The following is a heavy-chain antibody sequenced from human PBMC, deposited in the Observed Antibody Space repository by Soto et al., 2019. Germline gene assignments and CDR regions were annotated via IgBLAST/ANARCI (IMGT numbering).Heavy chain of an antibody. V-gene: IGHV3-21*01. J-gene: IGHJ4*02. CDR1: GFPFYVYG. CDR2: ITSNGNFL. CDR3: TRSDYGDAPGY. D-gene: IGHD4-17*01. Sequence: PGGSLRLSCTASGFPFYVYGMTWVRQAPGKGLEWVSSITSNGNFLYYADAVRGRFTISRDNPKASLSLEMNNLRAEDTAVYYCTRSDYGDAPGYWGQGTPVTVS.